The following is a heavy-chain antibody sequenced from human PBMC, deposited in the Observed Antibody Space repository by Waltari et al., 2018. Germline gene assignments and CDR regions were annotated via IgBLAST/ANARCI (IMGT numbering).Heavy chain of an antibody. D-gene: IGHD1-7*01. Sequence: QVHLVESGGGVVQPGKSLRLSCVASGLTFSSYGLHWVRQAPGKGVGWVAIKSYGGSNKYYGDSVKGRFTISRDNSNNTLYLRMNSLRPEDTAVYYCAKGRRNELQGLSYFDSWGQGTLVTVSS. CDR1: GLTFSSYG. V-gene: IGHV3-30*18. CDR3: AKGRRNELQGLSYFDS. J-gene: IGHJ4*02. CDR2: KSYGGSNK.